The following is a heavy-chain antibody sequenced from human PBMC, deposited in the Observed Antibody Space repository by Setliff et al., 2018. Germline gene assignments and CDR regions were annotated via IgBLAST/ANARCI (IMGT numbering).Heavy chain of an antibody. D-gene: IGHD3-22*01. J-gene: IGHJ6*03. V-gene: IGHV3-11*06. CDR3: ARNYYDSGDHLPFYYYYMDA. CDR1: GFTLDDYY. Sequence: PGGSLRLSCEASGFTLDDYYMTWIRQAPGKGLEWVSSISGSSGYKYYADSLKGRFTISRDNAKSSLYLQVDSLRAEDTAVYYCARNYYDSGDHLPFYYYYMDAWGKGTTVTVSS. CDR2: ISGSSGYK.